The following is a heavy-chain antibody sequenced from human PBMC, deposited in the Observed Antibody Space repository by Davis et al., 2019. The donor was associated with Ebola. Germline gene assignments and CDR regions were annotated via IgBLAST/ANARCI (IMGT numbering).Heavy chain of an antibody. CDR1: GGTFSSYA. Sequence: SVKVSCKASGGTFSSYAISWVRQAPGQGLEWMGGIIPIFGTANYAQKFQGRVTMTTDTSTSTAYMELRSLRSDDTAVYYCARVPVGARVYYYYYMDVWGKGTTVTVSS. D-gene: IGHD1-26*01. CDR2: IIPIFGTA. CDR3: ARVPVGARVYYYYYMDV. J-gene: IGHJ6*03. V-gene: IGHV1-69*05.